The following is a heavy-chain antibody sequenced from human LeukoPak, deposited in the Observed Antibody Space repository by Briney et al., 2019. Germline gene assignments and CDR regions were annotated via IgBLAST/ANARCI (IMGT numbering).Heavy chain of an antibody. CDR3: ARGGRGGGNPLDVDYYMDV. J-gene: IGHJ6*03. CDR1: GGTFSSYA. CDR2: IIPIFGTA. D-gene: IGHD4-23*01. Sequence: EASVKVSCKASGGTFSSYAISWVRQAPGQGLEWMGGIIPIFGTANYAQKFRGRVTITADESTSTAYMELSSLRSEDTAVYYCARGGRGGGNPLDVDYYMDVWGKGTTVTVSS. V-gene: IGHV1-69*13.